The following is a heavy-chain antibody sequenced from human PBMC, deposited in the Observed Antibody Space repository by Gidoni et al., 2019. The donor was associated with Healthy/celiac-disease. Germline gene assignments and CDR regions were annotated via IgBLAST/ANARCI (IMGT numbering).Heavy chain of an antibody. CDR2: IYSGGST. Sequence: EVQLVESGGGLIQPGGSLRLSCAASGFTVSSNYMSWVRQAPGKGLEWVSVIYSGGSTYYADSVKGRFTISRDNSKNTLYLQMNSLRAEDTAVYYCAGEVVTAILGDAFDIWGQGTMVTVSS. CDR1: GFTVSSNY. V-gene: IGHV3-53*01. D-gene: IGHD2-21*02. J-gene: IGHJ3*02. CDR3: AGEVVTAILGDAFDI.